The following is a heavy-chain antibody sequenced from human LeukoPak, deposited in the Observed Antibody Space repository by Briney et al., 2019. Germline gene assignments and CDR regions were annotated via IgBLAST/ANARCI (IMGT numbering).Heavy chain of an antibody. J-gene: IGHJ4*02. D-gene: IGHD3-9*01. Sequence: GSLRLSCAASGLTFSSYSMNWVCQAPGKGLEWVSSISSSSSYIYYADSVKGRFTISRDNAKNSLYLQMNGLRAEDTAVYYCARGLGHDILTGYYENWGQGTLVTVSS. CDR1: GLTFSSYS. CDR2: ISSSSSYI. V-gene: IGHV3-21*01. CDR3: ARGLGHDILTGYYEN.